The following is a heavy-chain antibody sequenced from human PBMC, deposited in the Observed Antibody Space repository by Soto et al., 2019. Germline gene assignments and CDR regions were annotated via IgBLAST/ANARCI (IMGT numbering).Heavy chain of an antibody. Sequence: SVKVSCKASGGTFSSYAISWVRQAPGQGLEWMGGIIPIFGTANYAQKFQGRVTITADESTSTAYMELSSLRSEDTAVYYCAVGVEMATIGIRNYFDHWGQGTLVTVSS. D-gene: IGHD5-12*01. CDR1: GGTFSSYA. CDR3: AVGVEMATIGIRNYFDH. CDR2: IIPIFGTA. J-gene: IGHJ4*02. V-gene: IGHV1-69*13.